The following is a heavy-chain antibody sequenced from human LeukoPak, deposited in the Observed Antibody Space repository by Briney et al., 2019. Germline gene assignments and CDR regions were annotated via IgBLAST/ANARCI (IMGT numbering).Heavy chain of an antibody. V-gene: IGHV1-2*02. CDR1: GYTFTGYY. J-gene: IGHJ4*02. D-gene: IGHD6-13*01. CDR3: ARFSSSWHGSGY. CDR2: INPNSGGT. Sequence: ASVKVSCKASGYTFTGYYMHWVRQAPGQGLEWMGWINPNSGGTNYAQKFQGRVTMTRDTSISTAYMELSRLRSEDTAVYYCARFSSSWHGSGYWGQGTLVTVSS.